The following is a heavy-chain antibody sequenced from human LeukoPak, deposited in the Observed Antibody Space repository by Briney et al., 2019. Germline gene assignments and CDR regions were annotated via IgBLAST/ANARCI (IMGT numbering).Heavy chain of an antibody. Sequence: GGSLRLSCAASGFTLSSYAMSWVRQAPGKGLELVSAISASGNTYHADSVKGRFTISRDSSKNTLYLQMNRLRAEDAAVYYCAKAPVTTCSGAHCYPFDYWGQGTLVTVSS. V-gene: IGHV3-23*01. D-gene: IGHD2-15*01. J-gene: IGHJ4*02. CDR1: GFTLSSYA. CDR2: ISASGNT. CDR3: AKAPVTTCSGAHCYPFDY.